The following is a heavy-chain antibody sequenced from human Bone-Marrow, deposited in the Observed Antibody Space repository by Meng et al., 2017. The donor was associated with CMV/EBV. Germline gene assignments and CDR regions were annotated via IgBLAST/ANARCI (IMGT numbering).Heavy chain of an antibody. CDR2: IYFSGNS. CDR1: GDSVSSSDYY. Sequence: SETLSLTCTVSGDSVSSSDYYWGWIRQPPGKGLDWIGSIYFSGNSYYKPSLKRRATISVDTSRNLFSLQLTSVTAADTAVFYCASGSRSDGAFDYWGQGTLVTVSS. CDR3: ASGSRSDGAFDY. V-gene: IGHV4-39*02. J-gene: IGHJ4*02. D-gene: IGHD5-24*01.